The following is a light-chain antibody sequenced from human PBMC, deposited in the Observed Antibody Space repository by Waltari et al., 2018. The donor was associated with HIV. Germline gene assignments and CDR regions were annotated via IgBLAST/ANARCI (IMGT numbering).Light chain of an antibody. J-gene: IGLJ2*01. Sequence: SSELTQDPAVSVALGQTVRITCQGDSIRSYYASWYQQKPGHAPVLVIYGKTNRPSGIPYRFSGYSSGNTASLTITGAQAEDEADYYGNSRDSSGNHLMVCGGGTKLTVL. CDR1: SIRSYY. CDR2: GKT. CDR3: NSRDSSGNHLMV. V-gene: IGLV3-19*01.